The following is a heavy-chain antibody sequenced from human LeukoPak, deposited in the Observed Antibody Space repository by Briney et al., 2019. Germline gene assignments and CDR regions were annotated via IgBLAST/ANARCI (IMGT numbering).Heavy chain of an antibody. CDR3: ARESLGRDYYYYYMDV. J-gene: IGHJ6*03. CDR1: GYTFTGYY. V-gene: IGHV1-2*02. CDR2: INPNSGGT. Sequence: ASVKVSCKASGYTFTGYYMHWVRQAPGQGLEWMGWINPNSGGTNYAQKLQGRVTKTTDTSTSTAYMELRSLRSDDTAVYYCARESLGRDYYYYYMDVWGKGTTVTVSS. D-gene: IGHD1-26*01.